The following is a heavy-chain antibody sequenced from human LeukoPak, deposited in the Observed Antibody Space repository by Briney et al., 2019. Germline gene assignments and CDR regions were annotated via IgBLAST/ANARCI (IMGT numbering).Heavy chain of an antibody. Sequence: GGSLRLSCAASGFTFDDYAMHWVRQVPGKGLEWVSGITWNSGDIDYADSVKGRFTISRDNAKNSLYLQMNSLRVEDTAFYYCAKQGEPDFFDSWGQGTLVTVSS. J-gene: IGHJ4*02. V-gene: IGHV3-9*01. CDR2: ITWNSGDI. D-gene: IGHD1-14*01. CDR1: GFTFDDYA. CDR3: AKQGEPDFFDS.